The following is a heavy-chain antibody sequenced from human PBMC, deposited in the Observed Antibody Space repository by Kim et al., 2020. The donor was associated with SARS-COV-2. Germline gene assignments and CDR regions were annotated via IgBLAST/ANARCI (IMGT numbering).Heavy chain of an antibody. CDR3: ARAPPGSAARPRTGGNWFDP. D-gene: IGHD6-6*01. V-gene: IGHV4-34*01. CDR1: GGSFSGYY. Sequence: SETLSLTCAVYGGSFSGYYWSWIRQPPGKGLEWIGEINHSGSTNYNPSLKSRVTISVDTSKNQFSLKLSSVTAADTAVYYCARAPPGSAARPRTGGNWFDPWGQGTLVTVSS. J-gene: IGHJ5*02. CDR2: INHSGST.